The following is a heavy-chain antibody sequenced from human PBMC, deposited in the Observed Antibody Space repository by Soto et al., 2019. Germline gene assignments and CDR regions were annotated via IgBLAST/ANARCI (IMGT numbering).Heavy chain of an antibody. V-gene: IGHV3-21*01. CDR2: ISSSSSYI. D-gene: IGHD3-10*01. CDR1: GFTFSSYS. Sequence: EVQLVESGGGLVKPGGSLRLSCAASGFTFSSYSMNWVRQAPGKGLEWVSSISSSSSYIYYADSVKGRFTISRDNAKNSRYQQMNTLRPEDTAVYYCASDSSVRGVIGYDYYYMDVWGKGTTVTVSS. J-gene: IGHJ6*03. CDR3: ASDSSVRGVIGYDYYYMDV.